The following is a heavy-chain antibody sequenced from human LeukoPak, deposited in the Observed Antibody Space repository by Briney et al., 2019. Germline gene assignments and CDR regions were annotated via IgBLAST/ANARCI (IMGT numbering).Heavy chain of an antibody. V-gene: IGHV4-59*01. CDR2: IYYSGST. CDR3: ASNGGYCSSTSCYSPSNHDAFDI. CDR1: GGSISSYY. J-gene: IGHJ3*02. Sequence: SETLSLTCTVSGGSISSYYWSWIRQPPGKGLEWIGDIYYSGSTNYNPSLKSRVTISVDTSKNQFSLKLSSVTAADTAVYYCASNGGYCSSTSCYSPSNHDAFDIWGQGTMVTVSS. D-gene: IGHD2-2*01.